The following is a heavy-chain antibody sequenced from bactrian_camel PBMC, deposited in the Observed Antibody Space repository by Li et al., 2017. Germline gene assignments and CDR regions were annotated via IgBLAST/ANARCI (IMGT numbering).Heavy chain of an antibody. CDR3: ARDASRVYGSSSWSDLANCGH. Sequence: VQLVESGGGSVQAGGSLRLSCVHSGDPGRSYCLGWFRQAPGNECELVSTINGDGDTVYADSVKGRFTISRDFAKKTLYLQMNSLKPEDTAKYYCARDASRVYGSSSWSDLANCGHWGQGTQVTVS. J-gene: IGHJ4*01. CDR1: GDPGRSYC. CDR2: INGDGDT. V-gene: IGHV3S67*01. D-gene: IGHD6*01.